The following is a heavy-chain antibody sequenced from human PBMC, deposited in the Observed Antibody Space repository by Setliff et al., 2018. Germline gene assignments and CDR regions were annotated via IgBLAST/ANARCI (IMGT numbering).Heavy chain of an antibody. D-gene: IGHD1-7*01. Sequence: KTSETLSLTCIVSGVSISSDAYYWSWIRQHPGKGLEWIGYIYYSGSTYYNPSLQSRLTISLDPSKNQFSLELTSVAAADTAVYYCARSRTTAVKGGVFAVCGRGTLVTVSS. J-gene: IGHJ2*01. CDR2: IYYSGST. CDR3: ARSRTTAVKGGVFAV. V-gene: IGHV4-31*02. CDR1: GVSISSDAYY.